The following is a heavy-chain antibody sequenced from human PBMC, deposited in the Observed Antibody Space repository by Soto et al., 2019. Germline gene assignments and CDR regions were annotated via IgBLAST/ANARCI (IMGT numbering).Heavy chain of an antibody. V-gene: IGHV4-34*01. Sequence: SETLSLTCALYGGSFSDYYWCWIRQPPGKGLECIGEITHSGSTNYNPSLNSRVTLSVDTSKNQFSLILTSVTAADTAVYYCARGLRASYGVRLSYYYYGMDVWGQGTTVTVSS. J-gene: IGHJ6*02. D-gene: IGHD3-10*01. CDR2: ITHSGST. CDR3: ARGLRASYGVRLSYYYYGMDV. CDR1: GGSFSDYY.